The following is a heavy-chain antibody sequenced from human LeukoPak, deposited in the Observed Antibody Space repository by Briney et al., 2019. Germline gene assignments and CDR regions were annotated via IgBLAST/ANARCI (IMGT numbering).Heavy chain of an antibody. J-gene: IGHJ5*02. CDR2: IYYSGST. D-gene: IGHD3-10*01. CDR1: GGSMSSYY. V-gene: IGHV4-59*01. CDR3: ARVRSYCDIWFDP. Sequence: SETLSLTCTVSGGSMSSYYWSWIRQPPGKGLEWIGYIYYSGSTNYNPSLKSRVTISVDTSKNQFSLKLSSVTAADTAVYYCARVRSYCDIWFDPWGQGTLVTVSS.